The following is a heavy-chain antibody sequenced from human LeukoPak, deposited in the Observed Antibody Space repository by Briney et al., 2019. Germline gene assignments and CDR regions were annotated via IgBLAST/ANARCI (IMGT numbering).Heavy chain of an antibody. J-gene: IGHJ4*02. CDR3: PRDWYAC. CDR1: GFTFSSYA. D-gene: IGHD6-13*01. V-gene: IGHV3-23*01. CDR2: IGDNNIFTGRFT. Sequence: GESLRLSCAASGFTFSSYAMIWVRQAPGKGLEWVSVIGDNNIFTGRFTYYAESVKGRFTISRDNSQGTVDLQMNNLTVEDTAVYYCPRDWYACWGQGPQVTVSS.